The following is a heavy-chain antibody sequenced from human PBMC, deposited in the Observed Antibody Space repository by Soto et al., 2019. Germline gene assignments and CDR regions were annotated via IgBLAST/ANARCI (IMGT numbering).Heavy chain of an antibody. V-gene: IGHV1-69*06. Sequence: ASVKVSCKASGGTFSSYAISWVRQAPGQGLEWMGGIIPIFGTANYAQKFQGRVTITADKSTSTAYMELSSLRSEDTAVYYCARGREMATILSAWFDPWGQGTLVTV. J-gene: IGHJ5*02. CDR1: GGTFSSYA. CDR2: IIPIFGTA. D-gene: IGHD5-12*01. CDR3: ARGREMATILSAWFDP.